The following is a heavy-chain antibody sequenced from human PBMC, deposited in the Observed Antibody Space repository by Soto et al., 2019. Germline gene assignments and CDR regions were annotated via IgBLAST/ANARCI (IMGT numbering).Heavy chain of an antibody. V-gene: IGHV3-33*08. CDR1: GFTFSSYG. CDR3: ARGPPYSSSSDDAFDF. J-gene: IGHJ3*01. Sequence: GGSLRLSCAASGFTFSSYGMHWVRQAPGKGLEGVAVIWYDGSNKYYADSVKGRFTITRDNSKNTLYLQMNSLRAEDAAVYYCARGPPYSSSSDDAFDFWGQGTLVTVSS. D-gene: IGHD6-13*01. CDR2: IWYDGSNK.